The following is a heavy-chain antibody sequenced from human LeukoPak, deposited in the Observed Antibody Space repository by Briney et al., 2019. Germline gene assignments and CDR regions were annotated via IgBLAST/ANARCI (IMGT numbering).Heavy chain of an antibody. V-gene: IGHV4-39*07. CDR3: ARVKQLVSGYYFDY. D-gene: IGHD6-13*01. CDR1: GGSLSSSSYY. CDR2: IYYSGSA. Sequence: PSETLSLTCTVSGGSLSSSSYYWGWIRQPPGKGLEWIGSIYYSGSAYYNPSLKSRFTISVDTSKNQFSLRLSSVTAADTAVYYCARVKQLVSGYYFDYWGQGTLVTVSS. J-gene: IGHJ4*02.